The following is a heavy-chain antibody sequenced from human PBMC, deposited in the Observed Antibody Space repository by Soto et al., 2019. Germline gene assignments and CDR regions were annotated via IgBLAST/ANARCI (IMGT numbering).Heavy chain of an antibody. CDR3: AREDSGDYFAYFDY. J-gene: IGHJ4*02. Sequence: QVQLVESGGGAVQPGRSLRLSCAASGFTFNHFAMHWVRQAPGKRLDWVAVISYDGRRKSYADSVKGRFTISRDNSERTLDLQMNNLTSQDTGIYYCAREDSGDYFAYFDYWGQGSLVAVSS. D-gene: IGHD1-26*01. CDR2: ISYDGRRK. CDR1: GFTFNHFA. V-gene: IGHV3-30*04.